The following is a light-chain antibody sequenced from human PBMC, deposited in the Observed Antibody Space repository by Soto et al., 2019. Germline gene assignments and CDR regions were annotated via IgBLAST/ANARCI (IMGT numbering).Light chain of an antibody. J-gene: IGLJ1*01. CDR3: QSHDNRPSDTYV. V-gene: IGLV1-40*01. CDR1: SSNIVEGYD. CDR2: GNN. Sequence: QTVVTQPPSMSGAPGQRVTISCTGSSSNIVEGYDVHWYQQLTGKAPRLLIFGNNNRPSRVPDRCSGSKSGTSASLAITGLQAEDEADYYCQSHDNRPSDTYVFGTGTKLTVL.